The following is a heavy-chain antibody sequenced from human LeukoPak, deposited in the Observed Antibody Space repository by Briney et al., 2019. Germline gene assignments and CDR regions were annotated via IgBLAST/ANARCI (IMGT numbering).Heavy chain of an antibody. D-gene: IGHD1-26*01. V-gene: IGHV3-23*01. CDR2: ISGSGGST. CDR1: AFTFSSYA. Sequence: GGSLRLSCAASAFTFSSYAMSWVRQAPGKGLEWVSAISGSGGSTYYADSVKGRFTISRDNSKNTLYLQMNSLRAEDTAVYYCARGSYSTDWFDPWGQGTLVTVSS. J-gene: IGHJ5*02. CDR3: ARGSYSTDWFDP.